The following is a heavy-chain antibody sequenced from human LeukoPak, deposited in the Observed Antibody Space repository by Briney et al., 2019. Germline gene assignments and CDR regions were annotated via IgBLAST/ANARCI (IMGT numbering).Heavy chain of an antibody. V-gene: IGHV4-34*01. CDR2: INHSGST. CDR1: GGSFSGYY. D-gene: IGHD3-9*01. J-gene: IGHJ4*02. CDR3: ARGYHDILTGYYSPFFDY. Sequence: SETLSLTCAVYGGSFSGYYWSWIRQPPGKGLEWIGEINHSGSTNYNPSLKSRVTISVDTSKNQFSLKLSSVTAADTAVYYCARGYHDILTGYYSPFFDYWGQGTLVTVSS.